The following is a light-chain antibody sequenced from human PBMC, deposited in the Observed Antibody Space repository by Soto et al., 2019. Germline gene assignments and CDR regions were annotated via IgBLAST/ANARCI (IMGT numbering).Light chain of an antibody. J-gene: IGKJ1*01. Sequence: VVLTQSPGTLSLSPGERATLSCRASQSVSSYLAWYQQKPGQAPRLLIYGASHRASGIPARFSGSGSGTDFTLTISSLEPEDFAVYYCQERSNWPRTAFGQGTKVDIK. CDR3: QERSNWPRTA. CDR1: QSVSSY. CDR2: GAS. V-gene: IGKV3-11*01.